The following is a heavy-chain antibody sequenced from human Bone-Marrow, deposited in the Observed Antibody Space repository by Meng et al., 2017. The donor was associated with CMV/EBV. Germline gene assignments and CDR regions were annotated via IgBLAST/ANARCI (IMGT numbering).Heavy chain of an antibody. J-gene: IGHJ5*02. V-gene: IGHV4-4*07. CDR1: GGSINGYS. CDR2: ISTNGNS. D-gene: IGHD3-16*01. Sequence: QVQLQGSGPGLVKPSETLSLAFTCSGGSINGYSWSWIRQPAGKGLEWIGRISTNGNSNYSPSLKSRVTMSVDTSRNQFSLKLSSVTAADTAVYYCAKDDESMWGGKNWFDLWGLGTLVTVSS. CDR3: AKDDESMWGGKNWFDL.